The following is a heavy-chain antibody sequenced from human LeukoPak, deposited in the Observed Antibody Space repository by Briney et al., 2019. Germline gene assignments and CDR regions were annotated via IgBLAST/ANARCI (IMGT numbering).Heavy chain of an antibody. D-gene: IGHD1-7*01. Sequence: SETLSLTCAVYGGSFSGYYWSWIRQPPGKGLEWIGEINHSGSTNYNPSLKSRVTISVDTSKNQFSLKLSAVTAADTAVYYCARGRFAATTAYYYYGMDVWRQGTTVTVSS. CDR1: GGSFSGYY. J-gene: IGHJ6*02. CDR3: ARGRFAATTAYYYYGMDV. CDR2: INHSGST. V-gene: IGHV4-34*01.